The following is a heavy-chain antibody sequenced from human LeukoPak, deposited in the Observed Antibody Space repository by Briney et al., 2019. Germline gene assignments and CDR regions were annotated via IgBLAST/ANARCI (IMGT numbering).Heavy chain of an antibody. CDR3: ARLNSGSYEGAFDY. V-gene: IGHV3-48*03. CDR2: ISSSGSTI. Sequence: GGSLRLSCAASGFTFSSYEMNWVRQAPGKGLEWVSYISSSGSTIYYADSVKGRFTISRDNAKNSLYLQMNSLRAEDTAVYYRARLNSGSYEGAFDYWGQGTLVTVSS. CDR1: GFTFSSYE. D-gene: IGHD1-26*01. J-gene: IGHJ4*02.